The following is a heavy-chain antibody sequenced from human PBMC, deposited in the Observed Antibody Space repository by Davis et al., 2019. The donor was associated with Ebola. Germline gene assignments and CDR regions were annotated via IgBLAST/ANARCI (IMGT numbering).Heavy chain of an antibody. D-gene: IGHD1-26*01. V-gene: IGHV3-9*01. J-gene: IGHJ4*02. CDR3: AKVDWESVPH. CDR2: ISWNSGSI. Sequence: SLKISCSVSGFMFSSYSMNWVRQAPGKGLEWVSGISWNSGSIGYADSVKGRFTISRDNAKSTVYLQMNSLRAEDTAVYFCAKVDWESVPHWGQGTRVTVSS. CDR1: GFMFSSYS.